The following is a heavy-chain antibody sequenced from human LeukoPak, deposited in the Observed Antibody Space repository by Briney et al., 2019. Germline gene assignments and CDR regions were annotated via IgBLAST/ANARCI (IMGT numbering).Heavy chain of an antibody. V-gene: IGHV3-23*01. CDR1: GFTFSSYA. CDR2: FSGSGGST. Sequence: GGSLRLSCAASGFTFSSYAMSWVRQAPGKGLEWVSTFSGSGGSTHYADSVKGRFTISRDNSRNTLYLQMNSLRAEDTAVYYCAKAQLQYCSGGSCFDAFDIWGQGTMVTVSS. CDR3: AKAQLQYCSGGSCFDAFDI. D-gene: IGHD2-15*01. J-gene: IGHJ3*02.